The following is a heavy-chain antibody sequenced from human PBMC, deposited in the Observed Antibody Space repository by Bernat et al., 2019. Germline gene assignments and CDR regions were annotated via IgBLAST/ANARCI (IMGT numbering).Heavy chain of an antibody. CDR2: ISGSGGST. Sequence: EVQLVESGGGLVQPGGSLRLSCAASGFTFSSYAMSWVRQAPGKGLEWVSAISGSGGSTYYADSVKGRFTISRDNSKNTLYLQINSLRAEDTAVYYCAKSYCSSTSCSYYFDYWGQGTLVTVSS. V-gene: IGHV3-23*04. CDR3: AKSYCSSTSCSYYFDY. D-gene: IGHD2-2*01. J-gene: IGHJ4*02. CDR1: GFTFSSYA.